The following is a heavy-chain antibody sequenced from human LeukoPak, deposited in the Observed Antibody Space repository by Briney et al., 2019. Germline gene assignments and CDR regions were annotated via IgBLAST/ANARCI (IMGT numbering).Heavy chain of an antibody. Sequence: SETLSLTCSVSGGSISGYYWSWIRQPPGKGLEWIGYIYYSGSTNYNPSLKSRVTISVDTSKNQFSLKLSSVTAADTAVYYCAREEDGYSTGAFDIWGQGTMVTVSS. CDR2: IYYSGST. CDR3: AREEDGYSTGAFDI. CDR1: GGSISGYY. J-gene: IGHJ3*02. D-gene: IGHD5-24*01. V-gene: IGHV4-59*01.